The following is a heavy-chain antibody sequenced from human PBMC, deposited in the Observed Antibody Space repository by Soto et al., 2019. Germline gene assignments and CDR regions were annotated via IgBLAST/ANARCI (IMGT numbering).Heavy chain of an antibody. CDR1: GFTFSSYS. Sequence: GGSLRLSCAASGFTFSSYSMNWVRQAPGKGLEWVSSISSSSSYIYYADSVKGRFTISRDNAKNSLFLQMNSLRAEDTAFYYCARPENSGWPSFSYWGQGTLVTVSS. V-gene: IGHV3-21*01. CDR3: ARPENSGWPSFSY. J-gene: IGHJ4*02. D-gene: IGHD6-19*01. CDR2: ISSSSSYI.